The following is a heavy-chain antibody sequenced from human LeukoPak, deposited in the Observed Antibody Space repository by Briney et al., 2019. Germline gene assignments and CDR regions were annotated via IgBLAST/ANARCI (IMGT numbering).Heavy chain of an antibody. Sequence: PSETLSLTCAVYGGSFSGCYWSWIRQPPGKGLEWIGEINHSGSTNYNPSLKSRVTISVDTSKNQFSLKLSSVTAADTAVYYCASGPQWLVLDYWGQGTLVTVSS. V-gene: IGHV4-34*01. CDR1: GGSFSGCY. CDR3: ASGPQWLVLDY. D-gene: IGHD6-19*01. CDR2: INHSGST. J-gene: IGHJ4*02.